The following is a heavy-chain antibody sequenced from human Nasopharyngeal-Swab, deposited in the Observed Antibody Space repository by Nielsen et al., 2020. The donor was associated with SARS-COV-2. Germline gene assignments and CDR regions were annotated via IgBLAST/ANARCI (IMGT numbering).Heavy chain of an antibody. V-gene: IGHV1-69*10. J-gene: IGHJ4*02. D-gene: IGHD5-12*01. CDR3: AREGEYGAYDAPDY. CDR2: IVPALGLP. CDR1: GDTFTNSA. Sequence: SVKVSCKTSGDTFTNSAISWVRQAPVQGLEWMGGIVPALGLPNYAQKFRGRVTISADRSTTTSYLELGSLRSEDTAIYYCAREGEYGAYDAPDYWGQGTLVTVSS.